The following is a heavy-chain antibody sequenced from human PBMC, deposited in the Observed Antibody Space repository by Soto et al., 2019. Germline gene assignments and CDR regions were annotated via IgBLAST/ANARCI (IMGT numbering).Heavy chain of an antibody. J-gene: IGHJ4*02. V-gene: IGHV2-5*02. CDR3: AHRVLRTVFGLVTTTAIYFVF. D-gene: IGHD3-3*01. CDR2: SYWDDDK. Sequence: QITLNESGPTVVRPTEPLTLTCRFSGFSLTTSGVGVGWIRQSPGKAPEWLALSYWDDDKRYSASLKRRLTITKDTSKNQVVLTVSDLDTTDTATYYCAHRVLRTVFGLVTTTAIYFVFWGQGTPVAVSS. CDR1: GFSLTTSGVG.